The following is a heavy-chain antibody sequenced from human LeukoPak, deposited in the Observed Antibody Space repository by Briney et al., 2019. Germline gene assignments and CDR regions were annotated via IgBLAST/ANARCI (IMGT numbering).Heavy chain of an antibody. CDR2: IYYRGTT. J-gene: IGHJ4*02. D-gene: IGHD1-1*01. Sequence: SSETLSLTCTVSGGSISSYYWNWIRQPPGKGLEWIGYIYYRGTTNYNPSLQSRVTISVDTPRNQFSLNLHSMTAADTAVYYCVKSGTLLREGFNYWGQGTLVTVSS. CDR1: GGSISSYY. V-gene: IGHV4-59*08. CDR3: VKSGTLLREGFNY.